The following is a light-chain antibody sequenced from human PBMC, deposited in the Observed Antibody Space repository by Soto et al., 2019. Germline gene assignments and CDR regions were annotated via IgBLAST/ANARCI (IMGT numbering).Light chain of an antibody. Sequence: QSALTQPASVSGSPGQSITISCTGSSNDIGAFNYVSWYRQPPGEAPKVLIRGVSYRPSGVSIRFSGSKSDNTASLSISGLQAEDEAHYYCSSYAGSNNLEFGGGTKLTVL. CDR2: GVS. CDR1: SNDIGAFNY. J-gene: IGLJ3*02. V-gene: IGLV2-14*01. CDR3: SSYAGSNNLE.